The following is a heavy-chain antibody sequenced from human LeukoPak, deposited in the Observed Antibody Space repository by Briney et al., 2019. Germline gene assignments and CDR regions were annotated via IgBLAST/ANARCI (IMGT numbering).Heavy chain of an antibody. CDR2: IYYSGST. V-gene: IGHV4-59*12. CDR1: GGSISSYY. J-gene: IGHJ5*02. CDR3: ARDTSYYDFWSGYSGYDNWFDP. D-gene: IGHD3-3*01. Sequence: SETLSLTCTVSGGSISSYYWSWIRQPPGKGLEWIGYIYYSGSTNYNPSLKSRVTISVDTSKNQFSLKLSSVTAADTAVYYCARDTSYYDFWSGYSGYDNWFDPWGQGTLVTVSS.